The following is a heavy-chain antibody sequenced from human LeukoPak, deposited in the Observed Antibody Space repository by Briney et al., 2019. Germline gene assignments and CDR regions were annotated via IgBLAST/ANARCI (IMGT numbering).Heavy chain of an antibody. J-gene: IGHJ4*02. D-gene: IGHD3-10*01. CDR2: INSGGST. CDR3: ARDSRVRYFDY. CDR1: GFTVSSNY. V-gene: IGHV3-53*01. Sequence: PGGSLILSCPASGFTVSSNYMSWVRQPPGTGLEWVSVINSGGSTYYADAVKGRFTISRDNSKNTLYLQMNSLRAEDTAVYYCARDSRVRYFDYWGQGTLVTVSS.